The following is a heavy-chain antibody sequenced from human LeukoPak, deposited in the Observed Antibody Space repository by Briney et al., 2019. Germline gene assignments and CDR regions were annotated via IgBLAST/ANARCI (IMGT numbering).Heavy chain of an antibody. Sequence: SETLSLTCDVSGGSISGFYWSWFRQPPGKGLEWIGRISYSGLTKFNPALKSRVRISVDTSRNQISVALNSVTAADTAFYFCARHRAIAGPFDNWGQGTLVIVSS. J-gene: IGHJ4*02. CDR1: GGSISGFY. CDR2: ISYSGLT. D-gene: IGHD6-19*01. V-gene: IGHV4-59*08. CDR3: ARHRAIAGPFDN.